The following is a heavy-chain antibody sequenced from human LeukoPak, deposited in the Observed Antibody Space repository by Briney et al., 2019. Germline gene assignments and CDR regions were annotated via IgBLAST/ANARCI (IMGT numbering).Heavy chain of an antibody. Sequence: ASVKVSCKASGYTFTGYYMHWVRQAPGQGLEWMGWINPNSGGTNYAQKFQGRVTMTRDTSISTAYMELSRLRSDDTAVCYCARSYGSGSSYFDYWGQGTLVTVSS. CDR3: ARSYGSGSSYFDY. D-gene: IGHD3-10*01. J-gene: IGHJ4*02. CDR2: INPNSGGT. CDR1: GYTFTGYY. V-gene: IGHV1-2*02.